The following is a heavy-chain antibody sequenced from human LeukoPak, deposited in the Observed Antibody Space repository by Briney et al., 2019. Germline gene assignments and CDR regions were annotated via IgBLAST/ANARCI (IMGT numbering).Heavy chain of an antibody. CDR1: GFTFGSYA. CDR3: AKDIVVVPAAGNVFDY. CDR2: ISGNGGST. Sequence: PGGSLRLSCAASGFTFGSYAMTWVRQAPGKGLEWVSGISGNGGSTYYADSVKGRFTISRDNSKNTLYLQMNSLRAEDTAVYFCAKDIVVVPAAGNVFDYWGQGTLVTVSS. J-gene: IGHJ4*02. D-gene: IGHD2-2*01. V-gene: IGHV3-23*01.